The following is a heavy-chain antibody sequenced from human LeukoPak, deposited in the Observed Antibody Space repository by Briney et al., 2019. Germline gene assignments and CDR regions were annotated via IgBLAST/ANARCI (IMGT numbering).Heavy chain of an antibody. J-gene: IGHJ4*02. CDR3: ARGGVVVPAASFDY. CDR1: GGSISNYF. D-gene: IGHD2-2*01. CDR2: VFYNGST. V-gene: IGHV4-59*08. Sequence: SETLSLTCTVAGGSISNYFWSWIRQPPGKGLEWVGHVFYNGSTNYNPSLKSRVTLSVDTSKNQFSLKLSSVTAADTAVYYCARGGVVVPAASFDYWGQGTLVTVSS.